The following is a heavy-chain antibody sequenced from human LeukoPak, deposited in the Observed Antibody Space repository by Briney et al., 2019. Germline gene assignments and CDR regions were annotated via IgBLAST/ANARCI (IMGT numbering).Heavy chain of an antibody. CDR1: GGSISTYY. J-gene: IGHJ1*01. V-gene: IGHV4-59*01. Sequence: SETLSLTCTVSGGSISTYYWNWIRQPPRKGLEWIGYIYHSGSTNYNPSLQSRVTISVDTSKNQFSLNLNSVTAADTAVYYCARGGAARLHFQNWGQGTLVTVSS. CDR3: ARGGAARLHFQN. D-gene: IGHD6-6*01. CDR2: IYHSGST.